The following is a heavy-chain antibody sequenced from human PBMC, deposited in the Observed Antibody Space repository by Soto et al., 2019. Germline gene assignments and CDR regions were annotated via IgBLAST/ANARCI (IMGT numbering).Heavy chain of an antibody. J-gene: IGHJ4*02. Sequence: EVQLLESGGGLVQPGGSLRLSCAASGFTFSSFAMTWVRQAPWKGLDWVSSLTGSGDSTYYADSVKGRFTISRDNSKNTLYLQMNSLRADDTALYYCAKGTAVTTGDMAYWGQGTLVTVSS. CDR1: GFTFSSFA. D-gene: IGHD4-17*01. CDR2: LTGSGDST. CDR3: AKGTAVTTGDMAY. V-gene: IGHV3-23*01.